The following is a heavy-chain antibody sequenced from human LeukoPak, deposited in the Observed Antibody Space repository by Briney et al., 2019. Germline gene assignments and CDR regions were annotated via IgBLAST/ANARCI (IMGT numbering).Heavy chain of an antibody. D-gene: IGHD3-10*01. Sequence: ASVKVSCKTSGYTFTSYDISWVRQAPGQGLEWMGWISAYNGNTDYAQKLQGRVTMTTDTSTSTAYMELRSLRSDDTAVCYCAKDMWRVRGVSDYWGQGTLVTVSS. CDR2: ISAYNGNT. V-gene: IGHV1-18*01. CDR1: GYTFTSYD. J-gene: IGHJ4*02. CDR3: AKDMWRVRGVSDY.